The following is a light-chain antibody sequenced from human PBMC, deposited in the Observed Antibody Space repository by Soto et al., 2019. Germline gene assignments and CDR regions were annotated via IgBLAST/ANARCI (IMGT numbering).Light chain of an antibody. CDR1: HDVSNY. V-gene: IGKV1-33*01. CDR2: DAS. Sequence: DIQMPQSPSSLSASVGDRVTITCQASHDVSNYFNWYRQEPGQAPSLLIYDASVLETGVPSRFSGSGSGTHFTFTITSLQPEDSATYYCQQYNDLPLTFGGGTKVDI. CDR3: QQYNDLPLT. J-gene: IGKJ4*01.